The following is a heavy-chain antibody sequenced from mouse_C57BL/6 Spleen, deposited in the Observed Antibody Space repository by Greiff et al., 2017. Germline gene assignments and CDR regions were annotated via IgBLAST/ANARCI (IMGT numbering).Heavy chain of an antibody. Sequence: EVQLQQSGPELVKPGASVKISCKASGYSFTGYYMNWVKQSPEKSLEWIGEINPSTGGTTYNQKFKAKATLTVDKSSSTAYMQLKSLTSEDSAVYDCARPYYYGSSPYYFDYWGQGTTLTVSS. CDR2: INPSTGGT. CDR1: GYSFTGYY. D-gene: IGHD1-1*01. CDR3: ARPYYYGSSPYYFDY. J-gene: IGHJ2*01. V-gene: IGHV1-42*01.